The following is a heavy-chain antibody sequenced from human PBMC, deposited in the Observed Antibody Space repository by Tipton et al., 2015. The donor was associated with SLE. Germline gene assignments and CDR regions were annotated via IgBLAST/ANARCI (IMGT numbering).Heavy chain of an antibody. V-gene: IGHV4-61*02. CDR1: GGSIGSGSNY. CDR2: LYTSGRT. Sequence: TLSLTCTVSGGSIGSGSNYWSWIRQPAGKGLEWIGRLYTSGRTNYNPSLKTRVAISVDTSRNQFSLKLSSVTAADTAIYYCSRSAGGSQYPFSFDHWGQGTLVTVSS. J-gene: IGHJ4*02. CDR3: SRSAGGSQYPFSFDH. D-gene: IGHD1-26*01.